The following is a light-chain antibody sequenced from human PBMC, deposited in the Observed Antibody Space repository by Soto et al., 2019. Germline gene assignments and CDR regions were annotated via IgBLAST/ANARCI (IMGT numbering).Light chain of an antibody. CDR1: QTISSW. CDR3: QQYNSYPWT. CDR2: KAS. Sequence: IQMTQSPSSLSSSVGDRVTISCRASQTISSWLAWYQQKPGKAPKLLIYKASTLKSGVPSRFSGSGSGTEFTLTISSLQPDDFATYYCQQYNSYPWTFGQGTKV. V-gene: IGKV1-5*03. J-gene: IGKJ1*01.